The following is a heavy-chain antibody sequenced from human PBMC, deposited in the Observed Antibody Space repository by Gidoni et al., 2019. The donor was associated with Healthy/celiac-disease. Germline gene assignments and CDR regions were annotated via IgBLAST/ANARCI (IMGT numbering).Heavy chain of an antibody. D-gene: IGHD1-7*01. J-gene: IGHJ4*02. CDR2: ISSSGSTI. CDR3: ARDDITGTIAFDY. CDR1: GFTSSSYE. Sequence: EVQLVESGGGLVQPGGSLSLSCAASGFTSSSYEMNWVRQAPGKGLEWVSYISSSGSTIYYADSVKGRFTISRDNAKNSLYLQMNSLRAEDTAVYYCARDDITGTIAFDYWGQGTLVTVSS. V-gene: IGHV3-48*03.